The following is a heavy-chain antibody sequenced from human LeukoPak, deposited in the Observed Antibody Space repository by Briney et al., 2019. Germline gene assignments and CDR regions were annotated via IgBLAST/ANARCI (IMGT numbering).Heavy chain of an antibody. D-gene: IGHD2-15*01. CDR1: GFTFDDYA. CDR2: ISWNSGSI. Sequence: GGSLRLSCAASGFTFDDYAMHWVRQAPGKGLEGVSGISWNSGSIGYADSVKGRFTIPRDNAKNSLYLQMNSLRAEDTALYYCAKDSCSGGSCYLDYWGQGTLVTVSS. V-gene: IGHV3-9*01. CDR3: AKDSCSGGSCYLDY. J-gene: IGHJ4*02.